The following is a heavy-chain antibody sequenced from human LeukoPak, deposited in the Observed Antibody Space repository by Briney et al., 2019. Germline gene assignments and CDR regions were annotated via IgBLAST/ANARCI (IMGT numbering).Heavy chain of an antibody. Sequence: PSETLSLTCAVYGGSFSGHYWSWIRQPPGKGLEWIGEINQSGSTNYNPSLKSRVTMSVDTSKNQFSLKLSSVTAADTAVYYCATVDDYWGQRTLVTVSS. V-gene: IGHV4-34*01. CDR3: ATVDDY. CDR1: GGSFSGHY. CDR2: INQSGST. D-gene: IGHD3/OR15-3a*01. J-gene: IGHJ4*02.